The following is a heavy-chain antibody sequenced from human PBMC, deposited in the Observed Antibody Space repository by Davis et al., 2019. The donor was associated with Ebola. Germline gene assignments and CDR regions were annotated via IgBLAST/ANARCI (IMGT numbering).Heavy chain of an antibody. V-gene: IGHV1-18*01. D-gene: IGHD3-10*01. J-gene: IGHJ4*02. CDR1: GGTFSSYA. Sequence: ASVKVSCKASGGTFSSYAISWVRQAPGQGLEWMGWISAYNGNTNYAQKLQGRVTMTTDTSTSTAYMELRSLRSDDTAVYYCARMANLWFSPGGYWGQGTLVTVSS. CDR3: ARMANLWFSPGGY. CDR2: ISAYNGNT.